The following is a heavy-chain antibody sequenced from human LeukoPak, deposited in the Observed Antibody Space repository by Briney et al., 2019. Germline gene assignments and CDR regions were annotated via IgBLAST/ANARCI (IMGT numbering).Heavy chain of an antibody. Sequence: GGSLRLSRAASGFTFSSYGMHWVRQAPGKGLEWVAVIWYDGSKKYYADSVKGRFTISRDNSKNTLYLQMNSLRAEDTAVYYCARASYDSSGYGAFDIWGQGTLVTVSS. D-gene: IGHD3-22*01. CDR2: IWYDGSKK. V-gene: IGHV3-33*01. CDR3: ARASYDSSGYGAFDI. J-gene: IGHJ3*02. CDR1: GFTFSSYG.